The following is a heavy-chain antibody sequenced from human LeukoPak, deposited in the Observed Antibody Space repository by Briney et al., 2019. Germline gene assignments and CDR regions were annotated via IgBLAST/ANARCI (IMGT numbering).Heavy chain of an antibody. Sequence: GGSLRLSCAASGFTFSNYGMHWVRQAPGKGLEWVTFIRFDGSNKYYADSVKGRFTISRDNSKNTLYLQMNSLRAEDTAVYYCAKDIGSYYDYWGQGILVTVSS. D-gene: IGHD3-10*01. J-gene: IGHJ4*02. CDR3: AKDIGSYYDY. V-gene: IGHV3-30*02. CDR1: GFTFSNYG. CDR2: IRFDGSNK.